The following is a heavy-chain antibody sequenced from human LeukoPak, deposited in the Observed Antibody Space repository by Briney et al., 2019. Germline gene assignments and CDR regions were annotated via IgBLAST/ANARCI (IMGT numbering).Heavy chain of an antibody. CDR3: AGDLGLNWFDP. CDR1: GGSISSGGYY. CDR2: IYHSGST. D-gene: IGHD3-16*01. V-gene: IGHV4-30-2*01. Sequence: PSQTLSLTCTVSGGSISSGGYYWSWIRQPPGKGLEWIGYIYHSGSTYYNPSLKSRVTISVDRSKNQFSLKLSSVTAADTAVYYCAGDLGLNWFDPWGQGTLVTVSS. J-gene: IGHJ5*02.